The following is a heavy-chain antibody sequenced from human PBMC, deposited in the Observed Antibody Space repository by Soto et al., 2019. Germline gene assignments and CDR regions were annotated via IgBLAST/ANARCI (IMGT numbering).Heavy chain of an antibody. V-gene: IGHV4-31*03. CDR1: GGSISSGGYY. CDR2: IYYSGST. J-gene: IGHJ1*01. Sequence: QVQLQESGPGLVKPSQTLSLTCTVSGGSISSGGYYWSWIRQHPGKGLEWIGYIYYSGSTYYNPSLKSRLTISVDSSKNQFSLKLSSVTAAVTAVYYCTSALYGDDVHFPYQHWGQGSLVTVSS. D-gene: IGHD4-17*01. CDR3: TSALYGDDVHFPYQH.